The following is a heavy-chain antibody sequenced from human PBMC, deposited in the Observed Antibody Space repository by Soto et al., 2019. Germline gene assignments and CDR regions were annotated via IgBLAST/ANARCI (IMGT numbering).Heavy chain of an antibody. CDR1: GGSIRVYY. D-gene: IGHD3-9*01. V-gene: IGHV4-59*01. CDR2: VYDNGRP. Sequence: SETLSLTCTFSGGSIRVYYWSWIRQSPRQGLEWIGYVYDNGRPYYSPSLKSRVTISADTSKNQISLKLTSATAADTAVYYCARGVGSSPPRYWGRGTLVTVSS. CDR3: ARGVGSSPPRY. J-gene: IGHJ4*02.